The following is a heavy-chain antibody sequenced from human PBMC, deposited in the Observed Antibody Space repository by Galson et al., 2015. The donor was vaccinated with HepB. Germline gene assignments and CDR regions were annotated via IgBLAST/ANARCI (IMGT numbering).Heavy chain of an antibody. V-gene: IGHV3-73*01. Sequence: SLRLSCAASGFTFSGSAMHWVRQASGKGLEWVGRIRSKANSYATAYAASVKGRFTISRDDSKNTAYLQMNSLKTEDTAVYYCMWIGYCSSTSCYSYYYGMDVWGQGTTVTVSS. CDR1: GFTFSGSA. D-gene: IGHD2-2*01. CDR3: MWIGYCSSTSCYSYYYGMDV. J-gene: IGHJ6*02. CDR2: IRSKANSYAT.